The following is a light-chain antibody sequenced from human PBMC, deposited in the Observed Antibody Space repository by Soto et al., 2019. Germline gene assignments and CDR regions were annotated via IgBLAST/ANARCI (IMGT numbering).Light chain of an antibody. Sequence: DIQMTQSPSTLSASVGDRVTITCRASQSISRGLAWYQQKPGKAPKFLIDGVSSLKSGGPSRLSGSGSGTEFTFGISSLQPNAFATYYCQQDNSYSVTLGQGTKVDIK. CDR2: GVS. J-gene: IGKJ1*01. V-gene: IGKV1-5*01. CDR3: QQDNSYSVT. CDR1: QSISRG.